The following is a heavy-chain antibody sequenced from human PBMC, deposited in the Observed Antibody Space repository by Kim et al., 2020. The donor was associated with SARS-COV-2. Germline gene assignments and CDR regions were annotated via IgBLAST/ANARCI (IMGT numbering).Heavy chain of an antibody. V-gene: IGHV1-3*01. J-gene: IGHJ4*02. CDR3: ARDGRSVDYYFDY. CDR1: GYTFTSYC. CDR2: IDAANTNT. Sequence: ASVKVSCKASGYTFTSYCLHWVRQAPGQSLEWMGWIDAANTNTHYSENFQGRVTISRDTSATTAYIELSSLRSEDTAVYYCARDGRSVDYYFDYWGQGTLFTVSS.